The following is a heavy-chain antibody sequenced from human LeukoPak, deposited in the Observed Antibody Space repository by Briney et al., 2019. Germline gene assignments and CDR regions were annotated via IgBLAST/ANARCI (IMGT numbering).Heavy chain of an antibody. CDR3: AKPRIQLWWYYFDY. CDR1: GFTFSSYG. V-gene: IGHV3-33*06. J-gene: IGHJ4*02. CDR2: TWYDGSNK. D-gene: IGHD5-18*01. Sequence: PGGSLRLSCAASGFTFSSYGMHWVRQAPGKGLEWVAVTWYDGSNKYYADSVKGRFTISRDNSKNTLYLQMNSLRAEDTAVYYCAKPRIQLWWYYFDYWGQGTLVTVSS.